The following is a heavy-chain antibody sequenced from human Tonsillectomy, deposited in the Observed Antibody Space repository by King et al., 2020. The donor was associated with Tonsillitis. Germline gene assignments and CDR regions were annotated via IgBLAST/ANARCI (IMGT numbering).Heavy chain of an antibody. V-gene: IGHV3-7*03. CDR1: GFTFSNQW. CDR2: INQDGSEK. Sequence: DVQLVESGGGLVQPGGSLTLSCAVSGFTFSNQWMSWVRQAPGKGLEWVANINQDGSEKYYVDSVKGRFTISRNNAKNSLYLQMNSLRAEDTAVYYCVKGYGGSEDWGQGTLVTVSS. D-gene: IGHD3-16*01. CDR3: VKGYGGSED. J-gene: IGHJ4*02.